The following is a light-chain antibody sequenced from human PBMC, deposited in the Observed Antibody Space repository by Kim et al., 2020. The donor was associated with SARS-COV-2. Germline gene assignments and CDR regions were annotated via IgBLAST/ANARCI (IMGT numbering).Light chain of an antibody. CDR2: AAS. CDR1: QGIRND. Sequence: AIQMTQSPSSLSASVGDSVTITCRASQGIRNDVGWYQQKPGKAPKVLIYAASSVQTGVPSRFSGSGSGTDFTLTISSLQPEDFATYYCLQDYTYPWTFGQGTKVDIK. V-gene: IGKV1-6*01. J-gene: IGKJ1*01. CDR3: LQDYTYPWT.